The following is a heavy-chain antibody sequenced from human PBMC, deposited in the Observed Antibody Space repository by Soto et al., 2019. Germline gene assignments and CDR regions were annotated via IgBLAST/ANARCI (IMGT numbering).Heavy chain of an antibody. CDR2: FLASGGNT. CDR1: GYRFFSYY. J-gene: IGHJ4*02. D-gene: IGHD3-3*01. V-gene: IGHV1-46*01. Sequence: ASVKVSCKASGYRFFSYYLHWVRQAPGQGLEWMGRFLASGGNTDYAQRFRGRISMTRDTSTTNTVSLELTSLTSDDTAVYYCARGGATRFGVIDSWGQGTRVTVSS. CDR3: ARGGATRFGVIDS.